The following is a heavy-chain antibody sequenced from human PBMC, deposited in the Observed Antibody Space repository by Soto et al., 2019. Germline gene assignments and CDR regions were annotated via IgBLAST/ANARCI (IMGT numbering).Heavy chain of an antibody. CDR2: IIPIFGTA. Sequence: QVQLVQSGAEVKKPGSSVKVSCKASGGTFSSYAISWVRQAPGQGLEWMGGIIPIFGTANYAQKFQGRVTIAADEATSTAYMEVSSLRSEDTAVYYCASPYCGGDCYHYYYYYYGMDVWGQGTMVTVSS. D-gene: IGHD2-21*02. J-gene: IGHJ6*02. CDR3: ASPYCGGDCYHYYYYYYGMDV. V-gene: IGHV1-69*01. CDR1: GGTFSSYA.